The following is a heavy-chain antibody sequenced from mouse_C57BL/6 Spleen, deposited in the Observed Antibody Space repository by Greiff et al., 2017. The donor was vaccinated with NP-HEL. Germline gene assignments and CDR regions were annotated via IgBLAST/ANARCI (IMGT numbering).Heavy chain of an antibody. CDR2: IDPSDSYT. J-gene: IGHJ4*01. D-gene: IGHD3-2*02. Sequence: VQLQQPGAELVKPGASVKLSCKASGYTFTSYWMQWVKQRPGQGLEWIGEIDPSDSYTNYNQKFKGKATLTVDTSSSTAYMQLSSLTSEDSAVYYCAREELRLRRDLGYAMDYRGQGTSVTVSS. CDR3: AREELRLRRDLGYAMDY. V-gene: IGHV1-50*01. CDR1: GYTFTSYW.